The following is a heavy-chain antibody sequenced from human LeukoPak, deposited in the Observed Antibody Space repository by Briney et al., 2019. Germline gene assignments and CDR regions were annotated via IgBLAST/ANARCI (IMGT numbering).Heavy chain of an antibody. Sequence: PGGSLRLSCAASGFTFDDYAMHWVRQAPGKGLEWVSGISWNSGSIDYADSVKGRFTISRDNAKNSLYLQMNSLRAEDTALYYCAKDPYYYDSKGFDPWGQGTLVTVSS. D-gene: IGHD3-22*01. CDR3: AKDPYYYDSKGFDP. J-gene: IGHJ5*02. CDR2: ISWNSGSI. CDR1: GFTFDDYA. V-gene: IGHV3-9*01.